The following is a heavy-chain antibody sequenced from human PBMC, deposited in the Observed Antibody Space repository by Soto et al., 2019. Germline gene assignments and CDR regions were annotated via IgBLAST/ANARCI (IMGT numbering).Heavy chain of an antibody. Sequence: QVQLVESGGGVVQPGRSLRLSCAASGFTFSSYAMHWVRQAPGKGLEWVAVISYDGSNKYYADSVKGRFTISRDNSKNTLYLQMNSLRAEDTAVYYCARECYYDSSGYRCDPTLDYWGQGTLVTVSS. CDR1: GFTFSSYA. J-gene: IGHJ4*02. D-gene: IGHD3-22*01. V-gene: IGHV3-30-3*01. CDR3: ARECYYDSSGYRCDPTLDY. CDR2: ISYDGSNK.